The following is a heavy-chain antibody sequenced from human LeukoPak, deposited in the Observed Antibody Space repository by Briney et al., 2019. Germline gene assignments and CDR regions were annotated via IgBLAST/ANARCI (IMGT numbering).Heavy chain of an antibody. CDR1: GVSISRGDYD. J-gene: IGHJ4*02. CDR2: IYYSGST. CDR3: ARGVIRGYSGYDLFDY. V-gene: IGHV4-30-4*01. Sequence: SSQTLSLTCTVSGVSISRGDYDWSWIRQPPGKGLEWIGYIYYSGSTYYTPSLKSRVTISVDTSKNQFSLKLSSVTAADTAVYYCARGVIRGYSGYDLFDYWGQGTLVTVSS. D-gene: IGHD5-12*01.